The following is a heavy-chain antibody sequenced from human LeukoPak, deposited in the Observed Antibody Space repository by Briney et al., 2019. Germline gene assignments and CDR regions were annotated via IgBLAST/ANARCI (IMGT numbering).Heavy chain of an antibody. J-gene: IGHJ5*02. V-gene: IGHV5-51*01. Sequence: GESLKISCKGSGYTFTSYWIGWVRQMPGKGLEWMGIIYAGDSDTRYSPSFQGQVTISADKSISTAYLQWSSLKASDTAMYYCARAREYYYDSSGPRGWFDPWGQGTLVTVSS. D-gene: IGHD3-22*01. CDR2: IYAGDSDT. CDR3: ARAREYYYDSSGPRGWFDP. CDR1: GYTFTSYW.